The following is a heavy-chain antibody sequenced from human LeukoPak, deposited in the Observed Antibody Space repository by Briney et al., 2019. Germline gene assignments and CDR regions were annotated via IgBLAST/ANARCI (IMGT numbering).Heavy chain of an antibody. CDR2: VYYSGNT. D-gene: IGHD4-23*01. CDR3: AGDTVGYDS. CDR1: GGSYY. J-gene: IGHJ4*02. V-gene: IGHV4-59*01. Sequence: SETLPLTCTVSGGSYYWSWIRQPPGKGLEWIGFVYYSGNTNYNPSLKSRVTISLDTSKNQFSLKLRSVTTADTAVYYCAGDTVGYDSWGQGTLVTVSS.